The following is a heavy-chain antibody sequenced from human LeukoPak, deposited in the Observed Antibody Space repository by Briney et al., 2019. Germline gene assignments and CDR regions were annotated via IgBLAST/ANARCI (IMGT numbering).Heavy chain of an antibody. Sequence: SETLSLTCTVSGGSFSGNTYYWGWIRQPPGKGLEWIGSMYNSGSTYYNPSLKSRITISVDTSKKQFSLKLSSVTAADTAVFYCARGRYVTTRGGAAAGFLDYWGQGTLVTVSS. D-gene: IGHD6-13*01. CDR2: MYNSGST. CDR1: GGSFSGNTYY. CDR3: ARGRYVTTRGGAAAGFLDY. V-gene: IGHV4-39*02. J-gene: IGHJ4*02.